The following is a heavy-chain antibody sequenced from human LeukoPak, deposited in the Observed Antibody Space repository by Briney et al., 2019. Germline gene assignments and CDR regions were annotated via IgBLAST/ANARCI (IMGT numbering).Heavy chain of an antibody. Sequence: GGSLRLSCAASGFTVSSNHMNWVRQAPGKGLEWVSVLYAEGGTSYADSVKGRFTVSRDNSKNTVYLQMNSLRVGDTAVYYCARDQVGCGGDCYGDAFDLWGQGTLVTVSS. CDR2: LYAEGGT. J-gene: IGHJ3*01. CDR3: ARDQVGCGGDCYGDAFDL. D-gene: IGHD2-21*02. CDR1: GFTVSSNH. V-gene: IGHV3-66*01.